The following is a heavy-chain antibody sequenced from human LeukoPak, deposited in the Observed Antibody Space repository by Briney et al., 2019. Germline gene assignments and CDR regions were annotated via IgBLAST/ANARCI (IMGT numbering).Heavy chain of an antibody. CDR2: IKQDGSEN. D-gene: IGHD6-25*01. J-gene: IGHJ3*02. Sequence: PGGSLRLSCAASGFTFSSYWMSWVRQAPGKGLEWVANIKQDGSENYYVDSVKGRFTISRDNAKNSLYLQMNSLRAEDTAVYYCARDSQYSSAVDAFDIWGQGTMVTVSS. V-gene: IGHV3-7*01. CDR1: GFTFSSYW. CDR3: ARDSQYSSAVDAFDI.